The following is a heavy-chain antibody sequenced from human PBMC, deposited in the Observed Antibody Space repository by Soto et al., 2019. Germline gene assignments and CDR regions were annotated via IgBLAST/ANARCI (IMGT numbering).Heavy chain of an antibody. D-gene: IGHD3-10*01. CDR1: GGSISSSNW. CDR2: IYHSGST. J-gene: IGHJ5*02. V-gene: IGHV4-4*02. Sequence: QVQLQESGPGLVKPSGTLSLTCAVSGGSISSSNWWSWVRQPPGKGLEWIGEIYHSGSTNYNPSLRNRVTLSVDKSKNRFSLKLSAVTAADTAVYYCARDYMVRGVMRWFDPWGQGTLVTVSS. CDR3: ARDYMVRGVMRWFDP.